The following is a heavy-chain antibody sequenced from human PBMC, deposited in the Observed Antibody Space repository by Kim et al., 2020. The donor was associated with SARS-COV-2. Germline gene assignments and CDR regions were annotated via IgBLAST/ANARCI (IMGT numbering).Heavy chain of an antibody. D-gene: IGHD6-19*01. CDR1: GGSISSSSYY. CDR3: ARGLVHRVGGFDP. Sequence: SETLSLTCTVSGGSISSSSYYWGWIRQPPGKGLEWIGSIYYSGSTYYNPSLKSRVTISVDTSKNQFSLKLSSVTAADTAVYYCARGLVHRVGGFDPWGQGTLVTVSS. V-gene: IGHV4-39*01. CDR2: IYYSGST. J-gene: IGHJ5*02.